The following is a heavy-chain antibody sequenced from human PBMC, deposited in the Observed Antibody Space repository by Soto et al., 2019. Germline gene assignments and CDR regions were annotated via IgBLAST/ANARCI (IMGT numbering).Heavy chain of an antibody. CDR2: ISAYNGNT. CDR1: GYTFTSYG. CDR3: ARDLALNIAAAGTRFDP. Sequence: GASVKVSCKASGYTFTSYGISWVLQAPGQGLEWMGWISAYNGNTNYAQKLQGRVTMTTDTSTSTAYMELRSLRSDDTAVYYCARDLALNIAAAGTRFDPWGQGTLVTVSS. V-gene: IGHV1-18*01. D-gene: IGHD6-13*01. J-gene: IGHJ5*02.